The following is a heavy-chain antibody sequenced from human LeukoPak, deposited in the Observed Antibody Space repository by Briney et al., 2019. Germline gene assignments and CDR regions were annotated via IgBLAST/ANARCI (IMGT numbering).Heavy chain of an antibody. CDR2: IDTSATSM. V-gene: IGHV3-48*03. CDR1: GFTFSNFE. CDR3: VTDRPGVMDFDF. D-gene: IGHD2-2*03. J-gene: IGHJ4*02. Sequence: PGGSLRLSCAVSGFTFSNFEMNWVRQAPGKGLERVSHIDTSATSMHYADSVKGRFTISRDNAKNSLFLQMNSLRAEDTAVYYCVTDRPGVMDFDFWGQGTLVTVSS.